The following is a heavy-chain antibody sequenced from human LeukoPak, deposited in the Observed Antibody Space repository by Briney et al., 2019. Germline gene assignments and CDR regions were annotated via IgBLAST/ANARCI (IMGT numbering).Heavy chain of an antibody. Sequence: ASVKVSCKLSGYTGIELSMHWVRQVPGKGLEWMGGFDPEDGETKYAQKFQGRVTMTEDTSTDTAYMELSRLTSEDTAVYYCATHTISGVVTYASLIWGRATLVTVSS. J-gene: IGHJ3*02. D-gene: IGHD3-3*01. CDR3: ATHTISGVVTYASLI. CDR1: GYTGIELS. CDR2: FDPEDGET. V-gene: IGHV1-24*01.